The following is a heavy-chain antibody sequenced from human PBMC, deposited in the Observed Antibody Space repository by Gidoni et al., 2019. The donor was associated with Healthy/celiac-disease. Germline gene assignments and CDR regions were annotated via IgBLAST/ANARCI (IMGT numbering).Heavy chain of an antibody. J-gene: IGHJ4*02. V-gene: IGHV3-23*01. Sequence: EVQLLESGGGLVQPGGSLRLSCAASGLTFSSSAMSWVRQAPGKGLEWVSSISGSCGSTYYADSVKGRFTISRDNSKNTLYLQMNSLRAEDTAVYYCAKPATYYYDSSGYGPYYFDYWGQGTLVTVSS. D-gene: IGHD3-22*01. CDR1: GLTFSSSA. CDR2: ISGSCGST. CDR3: AKPATYYYDSSGYGPYYFDY.